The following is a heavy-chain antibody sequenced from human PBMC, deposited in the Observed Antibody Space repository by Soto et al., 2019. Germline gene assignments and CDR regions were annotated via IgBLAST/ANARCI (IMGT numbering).Heavy chain of an antibody. CDR3: SNWNYEDFDY. Sequence: PGGSLRLSCAASGFTFSSYGMHWVRQAPGKGLEGVAVISYDGSNKYYADSVKGRFTISRDNSKNTLYLQMNSLRAEDTAVYYCSNWNYEDFDYWGQGTLVTVS. CDR2: ISYDGSNK. D-gene: IGHD1-7*01. J-gene: IGHJ4*02. V-gene: IGHV3-30*03. CDR1: GFTFSSYG.